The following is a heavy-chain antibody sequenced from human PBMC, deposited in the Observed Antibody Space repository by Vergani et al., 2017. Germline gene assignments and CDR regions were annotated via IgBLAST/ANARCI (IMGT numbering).Heavy chain of an antibody. CDR1: GGTFSSYA. V-gene: IGHV1-69*01. CDR3: ARDTNYDFWYWYFDL. J-gene: IGHJ2*01. D-gene: IGHD3-3*01. Sequence: QVQLVQSGAEVKKPGSSVKVSCKASGGTFSSYAISWVRQAPGQGLEWMGGIIPIFGTANYAQKFQGIVTITADESKSTAYMELSSLRSEDTAVYYCARDTNYDFWYWYFDLWGRGTLVTVSS. CDR2: IIPIFGTA.